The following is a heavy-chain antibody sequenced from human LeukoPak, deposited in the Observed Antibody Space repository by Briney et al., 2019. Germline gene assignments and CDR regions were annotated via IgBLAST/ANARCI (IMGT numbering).Heavy chain of an antibody. Sequence: GSLRLSCAASGFPFSSYWMHWVRQAPGKGLVWVSRINSDGSSTSYADSVKGRFTISRDNAKNTLYLQMNSLRAEDTAVYYCARPYSSGWYNWFDPWGQGTLVTVSS. V-gene: IGHV3-74*01. CDR2: INSDGSST. CDR1: GFPFSSYW. CDR3: ARPYSSGWYNWFDP. D-gene: IGHD6-19*01. J-gene: IGHJ5*02.